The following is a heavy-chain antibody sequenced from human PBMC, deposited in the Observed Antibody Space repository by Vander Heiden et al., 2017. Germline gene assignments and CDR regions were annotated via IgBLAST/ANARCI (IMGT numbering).Heavy chain of an antibody. V-gene: IGHV3-53*01. CDR3: ASGTSGYNFYY. Sequence: EVQLVESGGGLIQPGGSLRLSCAVSGFTVSGHYMSWVRQAPGKGLEWVSIIYTGGATYYADSVKGRFTISRDNSKNTVHLQMNGLRAEDTAVYYCASGTSGYNFYYWGQGTLVPVSS. CDR2: IYTGGAT. J-gene: IGHJ4*02. D-gene: IGHD5-12*01. CDR1: GFTVSGHY.